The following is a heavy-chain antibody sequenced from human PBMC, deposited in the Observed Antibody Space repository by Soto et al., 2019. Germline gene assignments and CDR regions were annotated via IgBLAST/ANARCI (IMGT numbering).Heavy chain of an antibody. CDR3: ARGESGSYYVGAFDI. V-gene: IGHV6-1*01. CDR2: TYYRSKWNN. D-gene: IGHD1-26*01. CDR1: GDSVSSISAT. J-gene: IGHJ3*02. Sequence: SQTLSLTCAISGDSVSSISATWNWIRQSPSRGLEWLGRTYYRSKWNNDYALSVNSRISINPVTSKNQFSLQLNSVTPADTAVYFCARGESGSYYVGAFDIWGRGTMVTVPS.